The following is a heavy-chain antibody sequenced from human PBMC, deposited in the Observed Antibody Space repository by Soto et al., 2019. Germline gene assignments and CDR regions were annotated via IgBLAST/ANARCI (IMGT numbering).Heavy chain of an antibody. CDR2: IWYDGSNK. V-gene: IGHV3-33*01. D-gene: IGHD3-10*01. Sequence: QVQLVESGGGVVQPGRSLRLSCAASGFTFSSYGMHWVRQAPGKGLEWVAVIWYDGSNKYYADSVKGRFTISRDNSKNTLYLQMNSLRAEDTAVYYCARDLPYYYGSGSYCDYWGQGTLVTVSS. CDR1: GFTFSSYG. J-gene: IGHJ4*02. CDR3: ARDLPYYYGSGSYCDY.